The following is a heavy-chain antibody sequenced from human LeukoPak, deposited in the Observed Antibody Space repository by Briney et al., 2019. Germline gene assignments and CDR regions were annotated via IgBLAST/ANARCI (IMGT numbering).Heavy chain of an antibody. J-gene: IGHJ6*02. V-gene: IGHV4-4*02. CDR2: IYHSGST. CDR3: ARSSYSSSWYLDV. Sequence: SGTLSLTCAVPGGSISSSNWWSWVRQPPGKGLEWIGEIYHSGSTNYNPSLKSRVTVSVDKSKNQFSLKLSSVTAADTAVYYCARSSYSSSWYLDVWGQGTTVTVSS. CDR1: GGSISSSNW. D-gene: IGHD6-13*01.